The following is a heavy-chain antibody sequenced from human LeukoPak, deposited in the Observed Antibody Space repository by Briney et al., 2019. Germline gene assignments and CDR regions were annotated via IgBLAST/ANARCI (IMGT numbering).Heavy chain of an antibody. V-gene: IGHV3-23*01. Sequence: PGGSLRLSCAASGFTFSSYAMSWVRQAPGKGLEWVSAISGSGGSTYYADSVKGRFTISRDNSKNTLYLQMNSLRAEDMAVYYCAKVDIVVVPAAQYYFDYWGQGTLVTVSS. J-gene: IGHJ4*02. CDR2: ISGSGGST. D-gene: IGHD2-2*01. CDR3: AKVDIVVVPAAQYYFDY. CDR1: GFTFSSYA.